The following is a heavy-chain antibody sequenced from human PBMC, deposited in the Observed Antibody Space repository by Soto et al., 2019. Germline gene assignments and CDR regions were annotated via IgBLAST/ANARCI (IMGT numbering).Heavy chain of an antibody. CDR1: GFTFKTYA. D-gene: IGHD6-13*01. V-gene: IGHV3-23*01. CDR3: AKGNSIATAVDY. CDR2: ISGSGDNT. J-gene: IGHJ4*02. Sequence: GGSLRLSCAASGFTFKTYAMNWVRQGPGKGLEWVSVISGSGDNTYYADSVKGRFTISRDNSKNTLSLQMNSLRVEDTAVYYCAKGNSIATAVDYWGQGTLVTVSS.